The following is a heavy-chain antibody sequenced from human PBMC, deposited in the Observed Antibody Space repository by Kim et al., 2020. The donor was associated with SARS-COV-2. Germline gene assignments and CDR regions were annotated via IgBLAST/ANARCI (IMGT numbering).Heavy chain of an antibody. Sequence: STYYNPSLKSRVTISVETSKNQFSLKLSSVTAADTAVYYCARGRVGAGYWGQGTLVTVSS. CDR2: ST. D-gene: IGHD1-26*01. CDR3: ARGRVGAGY. J-gene: IGHJ4*02. V-gene: IGHV4-31*02.